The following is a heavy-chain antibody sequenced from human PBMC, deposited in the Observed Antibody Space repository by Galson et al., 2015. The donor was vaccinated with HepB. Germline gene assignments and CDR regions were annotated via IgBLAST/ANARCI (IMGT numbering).Heavy chain of an antibody. V-gene: IGHV3-23*01. CDR2: ISGFGENT. Sequence: SLRLSCAASGFTFFTSAMSWVRQAPGKGLEWVSTISGFGENTYYADSVKGRFTVSRDNSRNMVYLQMNSLRAEDTAIFYCANGGHYSPFDPWGQGTLVTVSS. D-gene: IGHD5-18*01. CDR3: ANGGHYSPFDP. J-gene: IGHJ5*02. CDR1: GFTFFTSA.